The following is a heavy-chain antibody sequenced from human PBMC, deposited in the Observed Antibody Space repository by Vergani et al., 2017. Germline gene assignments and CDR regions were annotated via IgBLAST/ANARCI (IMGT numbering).Heavy chain of an antibody. CDR1: GYTFTGYY. J-gene: IGHJ5*02. V-gene: IGHV1-2*02. Sequence: QVQLVQSGAEVKKPGASVKVSCKASGYTFTGYYMHWVRQAPGQGLEWMGWINPNSGGTNYAQKFQGRVTMTRDPSISTAYMELSRLRSDDTAVYYCARDAGYSSSWYSYWFDPWGQGTLVTVSS. D-gene: IGHD6-13*01. CDR2: INPNSGGT. CDR3: ARDAGYSSSWYSYWFDP.